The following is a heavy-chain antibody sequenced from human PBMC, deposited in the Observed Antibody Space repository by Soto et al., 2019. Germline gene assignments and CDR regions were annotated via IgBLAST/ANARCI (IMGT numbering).Heavy chain of an antibody. V-gene: IGHV4-59*01. CDR1: GGSISSYY. Sequence: SETLSLTCTVSGGSISSYYWSWIRQPPGKGLEWIGYIYYSGSTNYNPSLKSRVTISVDTSKNQFSLKLSSVTAADTAVYYCARGHYDFWSGYYLDAFDIWGQGTRVTVSS. J-gene: IGHJ3*02. D-gene: IGHD3-3*01. CDR3: ARGHYDFWSGYYLDAFDI. CDR2: IYYSGST.